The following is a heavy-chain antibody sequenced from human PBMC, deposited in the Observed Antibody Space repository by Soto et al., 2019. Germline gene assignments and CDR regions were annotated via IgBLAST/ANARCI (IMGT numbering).Heavy chain of an antibody. CDR1: GGTFSSYA. D-gene: IGHD1-1*01. Sequence: QVQLVQAGAEVKKPGSSVKVSCKASGGTFSSYAISWVRQAPGQGLEWLGGIIPIFCTANYAQKFQGRVTVTEDESTSTAYMELSRLGSKDTAGYYWARAKRGWLQLWDYWGQGTLVTVS. CDR3: ARAKRGWLQLWDY. J-gene: IGHJ4*02. V-gene: IGHV1-69*01. CDR2: IIPIFCTA.